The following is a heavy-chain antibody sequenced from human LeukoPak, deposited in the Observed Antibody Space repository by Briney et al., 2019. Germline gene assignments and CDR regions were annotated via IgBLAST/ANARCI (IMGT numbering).Heavy chain of an antibody. CDR2: INHSGST. V-gene: IGHV4-34*01. CDR3: ARDPID. D-gene: IGHD5-24*01. Sequence: SETLSLTCAVYGGSFSGYYWSWIRQPPGKGLEWIGEINHSGSTNYNPSLKSRVTISVDTSKNQFSLKLSSVTAADTAVYYCARDPIDWGQGTLVTVSS. CDR1: GGSFSGYY. J-gene: IGHJ4*02.